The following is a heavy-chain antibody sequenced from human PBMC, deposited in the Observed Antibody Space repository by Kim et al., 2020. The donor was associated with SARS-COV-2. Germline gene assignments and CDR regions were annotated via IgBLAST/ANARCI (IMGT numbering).Heavy chain of an antibody. V-gene: IGHV3-7*01. CDR1: EFTFSSHW. CDR2: IKEDGSEK. D-gene: IGHD3-16*01. Sequence: GESLRLSCAASEFTFSSHWMSWVRQAPGKGLEWVANIKEDGSEKLYVDSVKGRFTISRDNPKKSLYLQMNSLRAEDTAVYYCARHWGDYYYGMDVWGQGT. CDR3: ARHWGDYYYGMDV. J-gene: IGHJ6*02.